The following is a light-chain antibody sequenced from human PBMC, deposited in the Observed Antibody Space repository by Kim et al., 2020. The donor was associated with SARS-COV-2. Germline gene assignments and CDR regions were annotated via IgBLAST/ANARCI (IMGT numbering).Light chain of an antibody. J-gene: IGKJ1*01. CDR3: LQDYVFPWT. Sequence: ASVGDTVTITCRASQGIGRDLAWYQQKPGTAPTLLIFLTSKLHTGVPSRFSGSSSGADFTLTITSLQPEDFATYYCLQDYVFPWTFGQGTKVDIK. CDR1: QGIGRD. CDR2: LTS. V-gene: IGKV1-6*01.